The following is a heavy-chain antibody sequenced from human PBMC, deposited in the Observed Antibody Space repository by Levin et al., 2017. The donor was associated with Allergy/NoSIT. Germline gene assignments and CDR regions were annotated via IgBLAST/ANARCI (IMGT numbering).Heavy chain of an antibody. CDR3: ASRGLYYFDY. CDR2: ISGGGTT. J-gene: IGHJ4*02. D-gene: IGHD3-10*01. CDR1: GFTSSAYA. V-gene: IGHV3-23*01. Sequence: HPGGSLRLSCAASGFTSSAYAVTWVRQAPGKGLEWVSAISGGGTTFYADSVKGRFTISRDDSQNTVYLQMNSLRAEDTAIYYCASRGLYYFDYWGQGTLVTVSS.